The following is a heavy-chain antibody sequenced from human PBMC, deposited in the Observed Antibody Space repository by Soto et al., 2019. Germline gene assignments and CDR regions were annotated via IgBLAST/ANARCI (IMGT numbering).Heavy chain of an antibody. CDR2: ISGSGGST. CDR1: AFTFRTYA. J-gene: IGHJ6*02. CDR3: PARSDASSYYYGMDV. D-gene: IGHD1-26*01. Sequence: WGSLRLSCAPGAFTFRTYARIWVGQEPGKGLEWVSAISGSGGSTYYADSVKGRFTISRDTSKNTLFLQMNSLRAEDAAVYYCPARSDASSYYYGMDVWGQGTTVTVSS. V-gene: IGHV3-23*01.